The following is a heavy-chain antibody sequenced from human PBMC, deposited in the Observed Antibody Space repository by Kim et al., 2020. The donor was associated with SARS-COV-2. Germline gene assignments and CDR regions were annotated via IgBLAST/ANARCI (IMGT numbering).Heavy chain of an antibody. V-gene: IGHV3-30*18. CDR3: AKENTAEGFSVDY. D-gene: IGHD5-18*01. CDR2: ISYDGSNK. Sequence: GGSLRLSCAASGFTFSSYGMHWVRQAPGKGLEWVAVISYDGSNKYYADSVKGRFTISRDNSKNTLYLHMNSLRAEDTAVYYCAKENTAEGFSVDYWGQGTLVTVSS. J-gene: IGHJ4*02. CDR1: GFTFSSYG.